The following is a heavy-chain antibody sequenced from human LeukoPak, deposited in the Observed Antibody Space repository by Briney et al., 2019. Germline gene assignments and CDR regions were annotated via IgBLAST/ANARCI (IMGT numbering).Heavy chain of an antibody. Sequence: PSETLSLTCTVSGGSISSYYWSWVRQSPGKGLEWIGHIDYSGSTNYNPSLKSRVTISVDTSKNQFSLKLSSVTAADTAVYYCARVGGYSSSWYPYNWFDPWGQGTLVTVSS. J-gene: IGHJ5*02. CDR2: IDYSGST. V-gene: IGHV4-59*13. CDR1: GGSISSYY. CDR3: ARVGGYSSSWYPYNWFDP. D-gene: IGHD6-13*01.